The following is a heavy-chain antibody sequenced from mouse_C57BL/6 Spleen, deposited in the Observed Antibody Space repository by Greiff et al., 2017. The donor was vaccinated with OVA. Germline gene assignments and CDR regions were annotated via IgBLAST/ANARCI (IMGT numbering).Heavy chain of an antibody. V-gene: IGHV1-64*01. CDR1: GYTFTSYW. J-gene: IGHJ1*03. Sequence: QVQLQQPGAELVKPGASVKLSCKASGYTFTSYWMHWVKQRPGQGLEWIGMIHPNSGSTNYNEKFKSKATLTVDKSSSTAYMQLSSLTSEDSAVYYCARGITTVVAPYWYFDVWGTGTTGTVSS. CDR3: ARGITTVVAPYWYFDV. D-gene: IGHD1-1*01. CDR2: IHPNSGST.